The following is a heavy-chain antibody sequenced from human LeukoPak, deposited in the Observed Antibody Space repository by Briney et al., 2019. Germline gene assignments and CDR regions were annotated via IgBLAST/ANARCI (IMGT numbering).Heavy chain of an antibody. D-gene: IGHD3-10*01. CDR1: GGSISSSSYY. V-gene: IGHV4-39*07. CDR3: ARAPVRSGHAFDI. CDR2: IYHSGST. Sequence: PWETLSLTCTVSGGSISSSSYYWGWIRQPPGKGLEWIGSIYHSGSTYYNPSLKSRVTISVDTSKNQFSLKLSSVTAADTAVYYCARAPVRSGHAFDIWGQGTMVTVSS. J-gene: IGHJ3*02.